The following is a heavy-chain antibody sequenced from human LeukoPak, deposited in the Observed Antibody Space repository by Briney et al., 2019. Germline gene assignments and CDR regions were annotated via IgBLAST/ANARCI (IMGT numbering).Heavy chain of an antibody. J-gene: IGHJ5*02. V-gene: IGHV4-61*02. Sequence: KPSQTLSLTCTVSGGSISSGTYYWTWIRQPAGKGLEWIGRIYTSGSTNYNPSLKSRLTISVDTSKNQFSLNLSSVTAADTAVYARDLPAGDHNWFDPWGQGTLVTVSS. D-gene: IGHD1-26*01. CDR1: GGSISSGTYY. CDR2: IYTSGST. CDR3: DLPAGDHNWFDP.